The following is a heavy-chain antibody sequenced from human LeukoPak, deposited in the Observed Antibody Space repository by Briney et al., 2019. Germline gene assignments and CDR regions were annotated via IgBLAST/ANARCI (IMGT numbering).Heavy chain of an antibody. V-gene: IGHV4-34*01. CDR2: IYHSGST. D-gene: IGHD3-22*01. CDR3: ARDRRYYDSSAYIRGFDY. J-gene: IGHJ4*02. CDR1: GGSFSGYY. Sequence: SETLSLTCAVYGGSFSGYYWSWIRQPPGKGLEWIGEIYHSGSTNYNPSLKSRVTISVDKSKNQFSLNLSSVTAADTAVYYCARDRRYYDSSAYIRGFDYWGQGTLVTVSS.